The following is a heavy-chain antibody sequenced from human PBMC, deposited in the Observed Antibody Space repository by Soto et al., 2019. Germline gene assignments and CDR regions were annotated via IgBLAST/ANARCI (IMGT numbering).Heavy chain of an antibody. Sequence: SETLSLTCAVSGGSISSGGYSWSWIRQPPGKGLEWIGYIYHSGSTYYNPSLKSRVTISVDRSKNQFSLKLSSVTAADTAVYYCAGSPPAAAGPLPSMLWFDPWGQGTLVTVSS. D-gene: IGHD6-13*01. J-gene: IGHJ5*02. CDR1: GGSISSGGYS. CDR2: IYHSGST. V-gene: IGHV4-30-2*01. CDR3: AGSPPAAAGPLPSMLWFDP.